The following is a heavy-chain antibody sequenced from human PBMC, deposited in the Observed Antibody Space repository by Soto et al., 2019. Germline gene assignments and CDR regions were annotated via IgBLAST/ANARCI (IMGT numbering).Heavy chain of an antibody. J-gene: IGHJ4*02. D-gene: IGHD2-21*02. Sequence: SETLSLTCTVSGGSVTSGSDYWSWIRQPPGKGLEWIGYIYHSGSTKYNPSLKSRVTISVDTSKNQFSLKLTSLTAADTAVYYCARSPATAISYFDYWGQGTLVTVSS. V-gene: IGHV4-61*01. CDR2: IYHSGST. CDR3: ARSPATAISYFDY. CDR1: GGSVTSGSDY.